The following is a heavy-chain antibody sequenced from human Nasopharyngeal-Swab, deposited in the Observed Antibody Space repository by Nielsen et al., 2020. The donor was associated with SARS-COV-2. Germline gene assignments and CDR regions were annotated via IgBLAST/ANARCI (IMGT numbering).Heavy chain of an antibody. CDR2: IIPIFGTA. J-gene: IGHJ3*02. V-gene: IGHV1-69*01. CDR3: ARGFWGRTTGTTRYDAFDI. Sequence: WGREAAGEGLEWVGGIIPIFGTANDAQKDPGRVTIPADETTSTAYMELSSLRSEDTAVYYCARGFWGRTTGTTRYDAFDIWGQGTMVTVSS. D-gene: IGHD1-1*01.